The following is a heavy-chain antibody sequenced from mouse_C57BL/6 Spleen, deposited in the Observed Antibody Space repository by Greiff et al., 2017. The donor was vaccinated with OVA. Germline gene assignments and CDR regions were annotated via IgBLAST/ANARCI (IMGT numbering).Heavy chain of an antibody. J-gene: IGHJ4*01. CDR3: AYYGSSYDAMDY. Sequence: QVQLQQSGAELVRPGTSVKLSCKASGYTFTSYWMHWVKQRPGQGLEWIGVIDPSDSYTNYNQKFKGKATLTVDTSSSTAYMQLSSLTSEDSAVYYCAYYGSSYDAMDYWGQGTSVTVSS. CDR1: GYTFTSYW. V-gene: IGHV1-59*01. D-gene: IGHD1-1*01. CDR2: IDPSDSYT.